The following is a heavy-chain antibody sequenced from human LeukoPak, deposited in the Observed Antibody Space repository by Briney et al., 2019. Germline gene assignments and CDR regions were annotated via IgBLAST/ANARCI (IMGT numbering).Heavy chain of an antibody. D-gene: IGHD1-26*01. CDR2: MNPNSGNT. CDR1: GGTFSRYA. J-gene: IGHJ3*02. Sequence: ASVKVSCKASGGTFSRYAISWVRQAPGQGLEWMGWMNPNSGNTGYAQKFQGRVTITRNTSISTAYMELSSLRSEDTAVYYCARLSLLLPDAFDIWGQGTMVTVSS. CDR3: ARLSLLLPDAFDI. V-gene: IGHV1-8*03.